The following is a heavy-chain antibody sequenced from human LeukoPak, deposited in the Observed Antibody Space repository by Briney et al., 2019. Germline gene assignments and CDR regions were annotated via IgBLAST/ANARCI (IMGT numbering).Heavy chain of an antibody. Sequence: PGGSLRLSCVASGFAFSDYDMHWVRQATGKGLEWVSAIGTASDAYYPGTVRGRFTVSRDNAKNSLYLQMNSLRAEDTAVYYCARDLFVLGGYFDYWGQGTLVTVSS. CDR1: GFAFSDYD. D-gene: IGHD3-10*02. V-gene: IGHV3-13*01. CDR3: ARDLFVLGGYFDY. CDR2: IGTASDA. J-gene: IGHJ4*02.